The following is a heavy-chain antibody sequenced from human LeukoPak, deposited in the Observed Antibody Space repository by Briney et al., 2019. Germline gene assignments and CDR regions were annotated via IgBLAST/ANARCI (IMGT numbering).Heavy chain of an antibody. CDR3: ARDPLGYCSSTSCYQRGFDP. J-gene: IGHJ5*02. V-gene: IGHV4-34*01. CDR2: INHSGST. D-gene: IGHD2-2*01. Sequence: PSETLSLTCAVYGGSFSGYYWSWIRQPPGKGLEWIGEINHSGSTNYNPSLKSRVTISVDTSKNQFSLKLSSVTAADTAVYYCARDPLGYCSSTSCYQRGFDPWGQGTLVTVSS. CDR1: GGSFSGYY.